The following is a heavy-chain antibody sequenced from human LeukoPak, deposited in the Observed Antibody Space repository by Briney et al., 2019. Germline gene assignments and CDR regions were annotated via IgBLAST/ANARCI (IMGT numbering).Heavy chain of an antibody. J-gene: IGHJ4*02. CDR2: ITTKAEGGTT. CDR3: ASCGSGSHDY. CDR1: GFTFSNAW. V-gene: IGHV3-15*01. Sequence: GGSLRLSCAASGFTFSNAWMNWVRQAPGKGLEWVGRITTKAEGGTTDYAAPVKGRFSITRDDSKNTVYLQMNSLKTEDTAVYYCASCGSGSHDYWGQGSLVTVSS. D-gene: IGHD3-10*01.